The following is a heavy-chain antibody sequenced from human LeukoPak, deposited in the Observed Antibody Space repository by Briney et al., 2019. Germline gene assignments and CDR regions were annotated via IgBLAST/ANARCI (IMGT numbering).Heavy chain of an antibody. CDR1: GYSISSGYY. D-gene: IGHD3-3*01. J-gene: IGHJ6*03. CDR3: ARGDYDFWSGPKRYYYYYMDV. Sequence: SETLSLTCAVSGYSISSGYYWGWIRQPPGKGLEWIGSIYHSGSTYYNPSLKSRVTISVDTSKNQFSLKLSSVTAADTAVYYCARGDYDFWSGPKRYYYYYMDVWGKGTTVTVSS. V-gene: IGHV4-38-2*01. CDR2: IYHSGST.